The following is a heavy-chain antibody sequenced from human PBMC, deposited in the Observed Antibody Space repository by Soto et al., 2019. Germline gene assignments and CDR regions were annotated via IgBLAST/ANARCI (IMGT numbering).Heavy chain of an antibody. CDR1: GFSLSTSGVG. D-gene: IGHD1-7*01. CDR3: AHRQRYNWNYVTGYFDY. Sequence: SGPTLVNPTQTLTLTCTFSGFSLSTSGVGVGWIRQPPGKALEWLALIYLNDDKRYSPSLKSRLTITKDTSKNQVVLTMTNMDPVDTALYFCAHRQRYNWNYVTGYFDYWGQGTLVTVSS. CDR2: IYLNDDK. V-gene: IGHV2-5*01. J-gene: IGHJ4*02.